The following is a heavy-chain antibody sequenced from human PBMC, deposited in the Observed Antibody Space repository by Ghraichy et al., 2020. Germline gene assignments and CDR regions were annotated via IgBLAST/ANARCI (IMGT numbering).Heavy chain of an antibody. CDR1: GYTFTGYY. Sequence: ASVKVSCKASGYTFTGYYMHWVRQAPGQGLEWMGWINPNSGGTNYAQKFQGRVTMTRDTSISTAYMELSRLRSDDTAVYYCARGPYMYYYDSSGYRADYWGQGTLVTVSS. CDR2: INPNSGGT. J-gene: IGHJ4*02. V-gene: IGHV1-2*02. CDR3: ARGPYMYYYDSSGYRADY. D-gene: IGHD3-22*01.